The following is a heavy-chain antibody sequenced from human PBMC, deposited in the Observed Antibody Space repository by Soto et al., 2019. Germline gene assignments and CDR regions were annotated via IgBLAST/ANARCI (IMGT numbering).Heavy chain of an antibody. D-gene: IGHD2-15*01. J-gene: IGHJ3*02. V-gene: IGHV1-8*01. CDR2: MNPNSGNT. CDR1: GYTFTSYD. CDR3: ARLCSGGSCYGTDDAFDI. Sequence: ASVKVSCKASGYTFTSYDINWVRQATGQGLEWMGWMNPNSGNTGYAQKFQGRVTMTRNTSISTAYMELSSLRSEDTAVYYCARLCSGGSCYGTDDAFDISGQGTMVTVSS.